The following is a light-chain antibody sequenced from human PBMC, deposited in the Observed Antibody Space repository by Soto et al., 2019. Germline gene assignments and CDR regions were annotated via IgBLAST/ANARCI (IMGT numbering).Light chain of an antibody. J-gene: IGLJ1*01. V-gene: IGLV2-23*02. Sequence: QSALTQPAPVSGSPGQSITISCTGTSSDVGSYNLVSWYQQHPGKAPKLMIYEVSKRPSGVPNRFSGSKSGNTASLTISGLQAEDEADYYCCSYAGTPYVFGTGTKVTVL. CDR2: EVS. CDR1: SSDVGSYNL. CDR3: CSYAGTPYV.